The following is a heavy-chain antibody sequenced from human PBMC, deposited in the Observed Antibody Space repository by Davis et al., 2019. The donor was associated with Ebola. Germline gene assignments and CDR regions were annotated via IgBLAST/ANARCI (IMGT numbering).Heavy chain of an antibody. V-gene: IGHV4-39*01. D-gene: IGHD5-12*01. CDR3: ARHWRGYDSIDY. CDR2: IYYSGIT. CDR1: GGSIISSSSY. Sequence: MPSETLSLTCTVSGGSIISSSSYWGWIRQPPRKGLEGIGSIYYSGITYYNPSLKSRVTISVDTSKNQFSLKLRSVTAADTAVYYCARHWRGYDSIDYWGQGTLVTVSS. J-gene: IGHJ4*02.